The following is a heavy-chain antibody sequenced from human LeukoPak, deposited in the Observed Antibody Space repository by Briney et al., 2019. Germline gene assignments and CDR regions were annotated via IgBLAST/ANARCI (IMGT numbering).Heavy chain of an antibody. CDR3: ARGRDNWNPGPDYYYYMDV. CDR2: IIPIFGTA. D-gene: IGHD1-20*01. Sequence: GASVKVSCKASGGTFSSYAISWVRQAPGQGLEWMGGIIPIFGTANYAQKFQGRVTITADKSTSTAYMELRSLRSDDTAVYYCARGRDNWNPGPDYYYYMDVWGKGTTVTVSS. V-gene: IGHV1-69*06. CDR1: GGTFSSYA. J-gene: IGHJ6*03.